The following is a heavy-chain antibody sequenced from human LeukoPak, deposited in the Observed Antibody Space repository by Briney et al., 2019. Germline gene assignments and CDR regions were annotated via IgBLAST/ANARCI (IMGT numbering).Heavy chain of an antibody. V-gene: IGHV1-18*01. CDR1: GYTFTSYG. CDR3: ARGTGYYYDSSGYEY. D-gene: IGHD3-22*01. J-gene: IGHJ4*02. Sequence: ASVKVSCKASGYTFTSYGISWVRQAPGQGLEWRGWISAYNGNTNYAQKLQGRVTMTTDTSTSTAYMELRSLRSDDTAVYYCARGTGYYYDSSGYEYWGQGTLVTVSS. CDR2: ISAYNGNT.